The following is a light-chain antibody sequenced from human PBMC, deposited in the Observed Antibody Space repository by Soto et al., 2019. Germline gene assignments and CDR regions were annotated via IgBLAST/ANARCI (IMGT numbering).Light chain of an antibody. CDR3: RSYTASSTYV. CDR1: SSDVGGRQY. CDR2: EVS. Sequence: QSLLTQPASVSGSPGQSITISCTGTSSDVGGRQYVSWYQQHPGKAPKLMIYEVSNRPSGVSNRSSASKSGNTASLTISGLQAEDEADYYCRSYTASSTYVFGTGTKVTVL. J-gene: IGLJ1*01. V-gene: IGLV2-14*01.